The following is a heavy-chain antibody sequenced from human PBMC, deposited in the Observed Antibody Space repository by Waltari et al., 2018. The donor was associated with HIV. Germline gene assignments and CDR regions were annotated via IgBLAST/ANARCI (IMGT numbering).Heavy chain of an antibody. D-gene: IGHD3-10*01. CDR1: GGNFRSYA. J-gene: IGHJ4*02. CDR3: ARSAPLGSAVREEYYFDY. Sequence: QVQLVQSGSEVKKPGSSVKVSCRTSGGNFRSYAISWVRQAPGHRLEWIGGVIPVFRITNYAQKFQGRVRISADESTRTTYMEMSSLRFEDTAVYYCARSAPLGSAVREEYYFDYWGQGTLVTVSS. V-gene: IGHV1-69*12. CDR2: VIPVFRIT.